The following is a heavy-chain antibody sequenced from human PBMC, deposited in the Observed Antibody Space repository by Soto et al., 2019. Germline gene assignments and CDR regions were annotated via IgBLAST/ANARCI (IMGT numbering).Heavy chain of an antibody. D-gene: IGHD1-26*01. CDR1: GYSISSGYY. CDR3: ARVLGGSFYYFDS. CDR2: IHYLGST. J-gene: IGHJ4*01. Sequence: LSLTCAVSGYSISSGYYWGWIRQPPGKGLEWIASIHYLGSTYQNPSLKRRVNISVDTSKNQFSLKFSSVTAADTAVYYCARVLGGSFYYFDSWGHGTLVTVSS. V-gene: IGHV4-38-2*01.